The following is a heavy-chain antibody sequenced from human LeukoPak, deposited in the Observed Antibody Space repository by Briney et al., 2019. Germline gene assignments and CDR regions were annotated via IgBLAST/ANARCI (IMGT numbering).Heavy chain of an antibody. CDR2: IYTSGST. CDR3: ARERLRGSGSYYSYFDY. Sequence: PSETLSLTCAVYGGSFSGYYWSWIRQPAGKGLEWIGRIYTSGSTNYNPSLKSRVTMSVDTSKNQFSLKLSSVTAADTAVYYCARERLRGSGSYYSYFDYWGQGTLVTVSS. V-gene: IGHV4-4*07. CDR1: GGSFSGYY. D-gene: IGHD3-10*01. J-gene: IGHJ4*02.